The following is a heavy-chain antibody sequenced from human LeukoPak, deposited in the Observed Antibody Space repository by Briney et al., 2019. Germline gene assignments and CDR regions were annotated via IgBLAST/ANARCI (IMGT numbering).Heavy chain of an antibody. D-gene: IGHD3-10*01. Sequence: GGSLRLSCAASGFTFSSYSMNWVRQAPGKGLEWVSLISWDGGSTYYADSVKGRFTISRDNSKNSLYLQMNSLRAEDTALYYCAKDYYGSGSSDAFDIWGQGTMVTVSS. CDR3: AKDYYGSGSSDAFDI. CDR1: GFTFSSYS. CDR2: ISWDGGST. V-gene: IGHV3-43D*03. J-gene: IGHJ3*02.